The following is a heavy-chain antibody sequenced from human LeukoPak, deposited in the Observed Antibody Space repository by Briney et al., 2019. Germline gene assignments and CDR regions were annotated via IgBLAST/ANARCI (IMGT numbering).Heavy chain of an antibody. Sequence: GGSLRLSCAASGFTFDFSSSWMSWVRQAPGKGLEWVSYISSSGSSIYYADSVKGRFTISRDNAKDSLYLQMNSLRAEDTAVYYCARDPGSGYEEHFDYWGQGTLVTVSS. CDR1: GFTFDFSS. J-gene: IGHJ4*02. CDR3: ARDPGSGYEEHFDY. CDR2: ISSSGSSI. V-gene: IGHV3-48*04. D-gene: IGHD5-12*01.